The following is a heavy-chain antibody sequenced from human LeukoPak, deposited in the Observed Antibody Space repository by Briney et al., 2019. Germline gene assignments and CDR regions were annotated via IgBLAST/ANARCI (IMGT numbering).Heavy chain of an antibody. CDR2: ISWNSGSI. CDR1: GFTFDDYA. D-gene: IGHD1-26*01. J-gene: IGHJ4*02. Sequence: GGSLRLSCAASGFTFDDYAMHWVRQAPGKGLEWVSGISWNSGSIGYADSAKGRFTISRDNAKNSLYLQMNSLRAEDMAFYYCAKDRGHGVYDSGGELSGIGYFDHWGQGTLVTVSS. V-gene: IGHV3-9*03. CDR3: AKDRGHGVYDSGGELSGIGYFDH.